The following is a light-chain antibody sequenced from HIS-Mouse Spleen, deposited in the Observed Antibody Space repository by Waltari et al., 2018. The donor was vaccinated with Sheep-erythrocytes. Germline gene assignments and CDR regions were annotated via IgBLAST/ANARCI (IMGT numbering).Light chain of an antibody. CDR1: SSHRGRNT. J-gene: IGLJ1*01. CDR3: AAWDDSLNGYV. V-gene: IGLV1-44*01. Sequence: QSVLTQPPSASGSPGQRVHIPCSGSSSHRGRNTSNRYQHPPGTAPKLLIYSNNQRPSGVPDRFSGSKSGTSASLAISGLQSEDEADYYCAAWDDSLNGYVFGTGTKVTVL. CDR2: SNN.